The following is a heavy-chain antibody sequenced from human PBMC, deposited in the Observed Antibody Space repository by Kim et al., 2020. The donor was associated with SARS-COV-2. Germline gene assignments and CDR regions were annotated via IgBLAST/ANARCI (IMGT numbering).Heavy chain of an antibody. CDR2: INPSGGST. CDR1: GYTFTSYY. V-gene: IGHV1-46*01. Sequence: ASVKVSCKASGYTFTSYYMHWVRQAPGQGLEWMGIINPSGGSTSYAQKFQGRVTMTRDTSTSTVYMELSSLRSEDTAVYYCARDSRLLWFGELPNWFDPWGQGTLVTVSS. D-gene: IGHD3-10*01. J-gene: IGHJ5*02. CDR3: ARDSRLLWFGELPNWFDP.